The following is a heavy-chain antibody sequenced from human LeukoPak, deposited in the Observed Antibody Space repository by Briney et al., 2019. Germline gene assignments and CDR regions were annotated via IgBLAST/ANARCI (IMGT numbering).Heavy chain of an antibody. D-gene: IGHD3-10*01. V-gene: IGHV5-51*01. CDR1: GYTFTSYW. CDR3: ARLSDSYMDY. Sequence: GESLKISCNGSGYTFTSYWIGWVRQMPGKGLEWMGSIYPDDSDTRYSPSFQGQVTISANKPISTAYRQWSSLKASDTARYYCARLSDSYMDYWGQGTLVTVSS. J-gene: IGHJ4*02. CDR2: IYPDDSDT.